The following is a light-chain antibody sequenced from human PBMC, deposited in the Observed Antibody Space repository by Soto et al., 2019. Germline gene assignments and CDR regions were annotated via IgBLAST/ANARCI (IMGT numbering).Light chain of an antibody. CDR3: QSYDSSLSAL. CDR1: SSNIGAGYD. Sequence: QSVLTQPPSVSGAPGQRVTISCTGSSSNIGAGYDVHWYQQLPGTAPKLLIYGNSNRPSGVPDRFSGSKSGTSASLAITGXXXXXXXXXXCQSYDSSLSALFGGGTQLTVL. V-gene: IGLV1-40*01. J-gene: IGLJ3*02. CDR2: GNS.